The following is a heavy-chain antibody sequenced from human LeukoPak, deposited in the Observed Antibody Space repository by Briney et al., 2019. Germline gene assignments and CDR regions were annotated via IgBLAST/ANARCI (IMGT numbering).Heavy chain of an antibody. D-gene: IGHD5-24*01. CDR2: TYYNSKWYN. CDR1: GDSVSSNSAA. Sequence: SRTLSLTCAISGDSVSSNSAAWNWIRQSPSRGLEWLGRTYYNSKWYNDYAVSVKSRLTINPDTSKNQFSLQLNSVTPDDTAVYYCARGRGEMATITGYYYYYMDVWGKGTTVIVSS. V-gene: IGHV6-1*01. J-gene: IGHJ6*03. CDR3: ARGRGEMATITGYYYYYMDV.